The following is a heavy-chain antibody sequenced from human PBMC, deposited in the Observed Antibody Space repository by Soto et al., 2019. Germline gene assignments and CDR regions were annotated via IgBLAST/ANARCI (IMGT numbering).Heavy chain of an antibody. J-gene: IGHJ4*02. CDR1: GGSISSGDYY. V-gene: IGHV4-30-4*01. CDR2: IYYSGST. D-gene: IGHD4-17*01. Sequence: QVQLQESGPGLVKPSQTLSLTCTVSGGSISSGDYYWSWIRQPPGKGLEWIGYIYYSGSTYYNPSLKSRVTISVDTSKNQFALKLSSVTAADTAVYYCGRAGTTVTRLDYWGQGTLVTVSS. CDR3: GRAGTTVTRLDY.